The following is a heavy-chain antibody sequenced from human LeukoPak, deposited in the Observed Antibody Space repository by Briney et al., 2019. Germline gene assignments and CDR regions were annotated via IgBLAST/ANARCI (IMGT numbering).Heavy chain of an antibody. J-gene: IGHJ5*02. CDR2: MNPNSGNT. CDR3: ARGITLIRGLIITWFDP. D-gene: IGHD3-10*01. Sequence: ASVKVSCKASGYTFTDYYMHWVRQATGQGLEWMGWMNPNSGNTGYAQKFQGRVTMTTNTSISTAYMELSSLRSEDTAVYYCARGITLIRGLIITWFDPWGPGTLVAVSS. CDR1: GYTFTDYY. V-gene: IGHV1-8*02.